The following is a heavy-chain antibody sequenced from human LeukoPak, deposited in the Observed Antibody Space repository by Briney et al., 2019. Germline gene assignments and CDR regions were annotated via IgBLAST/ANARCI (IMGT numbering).Heavy chain of an antibody. V-gene: IGHV1-8*01. Sequence: ASVKVSCKASGYTFTSYDIKWVRQATGQGLEWMGWTNPNSGNTGYAQKFQGRVTMARNTSISTAYMELSSLRSADTAVYYCARGPVYCSSTSCSYYFDYWGQGTLVTVSS. CDR3: ARGPVYCSSTSCSYYFDY. J-gene: IGHJ4*02. D-gene: IGHD2-2*01. CDR2: TNPNSGNT. CDR1: GYTFTSYD.